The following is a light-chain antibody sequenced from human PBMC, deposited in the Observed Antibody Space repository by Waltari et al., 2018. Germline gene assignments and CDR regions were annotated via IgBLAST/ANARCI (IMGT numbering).Light chain of an antibody. Sequence: SALAQPASVSGSPGQSITISCTGASTELASHYLVSWYQHHPGKSPKLIVYEAVKRPSGLSDRFSGAKSGATASLTISGLQTADEANYYCCSYTGSSTSYVCGSGTTVTVL. CDR2: EAV. J-gene: IGLJ1*01. CDR1: STELASHYL. CDR3: CSYTGSSTSYV. V-gene: IGLV2-23*01.